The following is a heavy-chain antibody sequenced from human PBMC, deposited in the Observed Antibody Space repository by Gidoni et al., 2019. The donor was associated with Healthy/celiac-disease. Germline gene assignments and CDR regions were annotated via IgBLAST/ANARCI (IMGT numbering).Heavy chain of an antibody. J-gene: IGHJ4*02. CDR1: GFPFSSYA. Sequence: EVQLLESGGGLVQPGGSLRLSCAASGFPFSSYAMSWVRQAPGKGLGWVSAISGSGGSTYYADSVKGRFTISRDNSKNTLYLQMNSLRAEDTAVYYCAKEGTYYDFWSGQKGFDYWGQGTLVTVSS. V-gene: IGHV3-23*01. CDR2: ISGSGGST. CDR3: AKEGTYYDFWSGQKGFDY. D-gene: IGHD3-3*01.